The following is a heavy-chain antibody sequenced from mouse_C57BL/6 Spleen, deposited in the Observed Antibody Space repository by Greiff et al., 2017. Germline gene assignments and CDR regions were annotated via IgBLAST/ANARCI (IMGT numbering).Heavy chain of an antibody. V-gene: IGHV5-9*01. Sequence: EVMLVESGGGLVKPGGSLKLSCAASGFTFSSYTMSWVRQTPEKRLEWVATISGGGGNTYYPDSVKGRFTISRDNAKNTLYLQMSSLRSEDTALYYCARRGWDYYFDYWGQGTTLTVSS. CDR1: GFTFSSYT. J-gene: IGHJ2*01. D-gene: IGHD3-3*01. CDR3: ARRGWDYYFDY. CDR2: ISGGGGNT.